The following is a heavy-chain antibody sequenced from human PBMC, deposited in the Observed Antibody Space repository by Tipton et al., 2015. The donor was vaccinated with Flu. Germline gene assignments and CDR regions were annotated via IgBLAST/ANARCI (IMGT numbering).Heavy chain of an antibody. CDR2: IYYSGST. Sequence: TLSLTCTVSGGSISSYYWSWIRQPPGKGLEWIGYIYYSGSTNYNPSLKSRVTISVDTSKNQFSLTLSSVTAADTAVYYCARAPTTAVAYIWGQGTLVTVSS. CDR1: GGSISSYY. D-gene: IGHD6-19*01. V-gene: IGHV4-59*08. J-gene: IGHJ4*02. CDR3: ARAPTTAVAYI.